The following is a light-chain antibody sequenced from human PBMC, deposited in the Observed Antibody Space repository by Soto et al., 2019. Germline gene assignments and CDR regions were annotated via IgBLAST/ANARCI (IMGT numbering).Light chain of an antibody. J-gene: IGKJ1*01. CDR1: QSISSW. Sequence: DLPLTPSPSTLSASVGDRFTITCRASQSISSWLAWYQQKPGKAPKLLIYKASSLESGVPSRFSGSGSGTEFTLTISSLQPDDFATYYCQQYNSYPTTFGQGTKVDI. CDR2: KAS. CDR3: QQYNSYPTT. V-gene: IGKV1-5*03.